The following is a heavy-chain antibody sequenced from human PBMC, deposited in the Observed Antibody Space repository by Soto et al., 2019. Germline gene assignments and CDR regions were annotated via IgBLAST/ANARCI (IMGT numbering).Heavy chain of an antibody. CDR1: GYTFSSYA. CDR2: INGGNGQT. D-gene: IGHD3-22*01. J-gene: IGHJ1*01. Sequence: QVHLVQSGTEVKKPGASVTVSCKASGYTFSSYALHWVRQAPGQRLEWMGWINGGNGQTKYSQKFQGRVTFTRDTSASTAYLDLSSLRSEDTAVYYCARDPYYYDSSGYFSGYFHPWGQGTQVTVSS. V-gene: IGHV1-3*01. CDR3: ARDPYYYDSSGYFSGYFHP.